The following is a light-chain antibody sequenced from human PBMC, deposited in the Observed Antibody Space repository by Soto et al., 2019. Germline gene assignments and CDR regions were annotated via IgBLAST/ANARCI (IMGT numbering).Light chain of an antibody. J-gene: IGLJ3*02. CDR1: SSNIGSNT. CDR3: AAWDDSLSGGV. CDR2: SNN. Sequence: QLVLTQPPSASGTPGQRVTISCSGSSSNIGSNTVNWYQQLPGTAPKLLIYSNNQRPSGVPDRFSGSKSGSSASLAISGLQSEDEADYYCAAWDDSLSGGVFGGGTKVTVL. V-gene: IGLV1-44*01.